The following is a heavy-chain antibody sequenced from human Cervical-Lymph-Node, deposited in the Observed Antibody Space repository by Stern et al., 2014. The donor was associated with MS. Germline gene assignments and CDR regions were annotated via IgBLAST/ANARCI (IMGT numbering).Heavy chain of an antibody. V-gene: IGHV1-69*01. J-gene: IGHJ6*02. CDR1: GGTFSSYA. Sequence: VHLVESGAEVKKPGSSVKVSCKASGGTFSSYAIRWVRQAPGQGLEGMGGIIPTFGPANYAQKLQGRVTITADESTSTAYMELSSLRSEDTAVYYCARGELKEGLVRGMDVWGQGTTVTVSS. CDR3: ARGELKEGLVRGMDV. D-gene: IGHD1-26*01. CDR2: IIPTFGPA.